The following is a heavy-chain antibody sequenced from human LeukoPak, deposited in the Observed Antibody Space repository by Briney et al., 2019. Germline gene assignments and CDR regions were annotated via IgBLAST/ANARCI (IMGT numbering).Heavy chain of an antibody. J-gene: IGHJ4*02. Sequence: GRSVRLPHVASVFXFRSFSINWVRQAPGKALEWDSYNSSHSTYIYYADSVKGRFTICRDNAKNSLYLQMNSLRVEDTAVYYCARAEGSGSSFEYGGQGTVVSVSS. CDR1: VFXFRSFS. V-gene: IGHV3-21*01. D-gene: IGHD3-10*01. CDR3: ARAEGSGSSFEY. CDR2: NSSHSTYI.